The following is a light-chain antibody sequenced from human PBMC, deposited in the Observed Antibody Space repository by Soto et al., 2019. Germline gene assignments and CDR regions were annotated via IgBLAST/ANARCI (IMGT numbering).Light chain of an antibody. V-gene: IGLV2-14*01. CDR2: DVT. J-gene: IGLJ1*01. CDR1: SSDVGNYIY. CDR3: SSYTGSRTLDV. Sequence: QSALAQPASVSGSPGQSITISCTGASSDVGNYIYVSWYQQHPGKAPKLIIYDVTDRPSAVSNRFSGSKSGNTASLTISGLQAEDAADYYCSSYTGSRTLDVFGTGTKVTVL.